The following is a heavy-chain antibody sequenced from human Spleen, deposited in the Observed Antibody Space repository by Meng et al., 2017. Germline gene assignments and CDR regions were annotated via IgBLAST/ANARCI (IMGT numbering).Heavy chain of an antibody. CDR2: IKQDGSDT. CDR1: GFTFSNNW. J-gene: IGHJ4*02. CDR3: ARDFD. Sequence: GGSLRLSCAASGFTFSNNWMTWVRQAPGKGLEWVANIKQDGSDTYYVDSVRGRFTISRDNAKNSLNLQMNSLRAEDTAVYYCARDFDWGQGSLVTVSS. D-gene: IGHD3-9*01. V-gene: IGHV3-7*01.